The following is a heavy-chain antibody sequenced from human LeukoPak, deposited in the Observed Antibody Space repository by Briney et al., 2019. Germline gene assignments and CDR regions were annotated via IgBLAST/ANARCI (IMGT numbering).Heavy chain of an antibody. D-gene: IGHD6-13*01. CDR2: ISWNSGAI. V-gene: IGHV3-9*03. Sequence: GGSLRLSCAASGFTFDDYAMHWVRQAPGKGLEWVSGISWNSGAIRYADSVKGRFTISRDNAKNSLYLQMNSLRAEDMAWYYCVKDNLEAAGIGHFDYWGQGTLVTVSS. CDR1: GFTFDDYA. J-gene: IGHJ4*02. CDR3: VKDNLEAAGIGHFDY.